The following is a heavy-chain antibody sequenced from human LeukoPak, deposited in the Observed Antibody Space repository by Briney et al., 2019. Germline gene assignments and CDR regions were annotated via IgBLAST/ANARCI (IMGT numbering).Heavy chain of an antibody. V-gene: IGHV4-38-2*02. J-gene: IGHJ4*02. D-gene: IGHD4-23*01. CDR1: GYSISSGYY. CDR2: IYHSGST. Sequence: PSETLSLTCTVSGYSISSGYYWGWIRQPPGKGLEWIGNIYHSGSTYYNPSLKSRVTISIDTSKNQFSLNLSSVTAADTAVYYCTRHPGGNAAHRFDYWGQGILVTVSS. CDR3: TRHPGGNAAHRFDY.